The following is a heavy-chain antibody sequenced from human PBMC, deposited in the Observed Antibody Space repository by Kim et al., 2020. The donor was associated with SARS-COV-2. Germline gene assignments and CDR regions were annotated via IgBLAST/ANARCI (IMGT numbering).Heavy chain of an antibody. D-gene: IGHD3-3*01. Sequence: ADSVKFRFTIARNNAKDSLYLQMNSLRVEDTAVYYCARDFWGDYSSGKCDCWGQGPLLTVSS. V-gene: IGHV3-48*03. CDR3: ARDFWGDYSSGKCDC. J-gene: IGHJ4*02.